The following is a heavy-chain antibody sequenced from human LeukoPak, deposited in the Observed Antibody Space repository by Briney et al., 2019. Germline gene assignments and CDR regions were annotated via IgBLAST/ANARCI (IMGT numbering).Heavy chain of an antibody. CDR3: AKDNYRGYCTNGVCYTFDY. D-gene: IGHD2-8*01. CDR2: ISYDGSNK. CDR1: GFTFSSYG. Sequence: PGGSLRLSCAAFGFTFSSYGMHWVRQAPGKGLEWVAVISYDGSNKYYADSVKGRFTISRDNSKNTLHLQMNSLRDEDTAVYYCAKDNYRGYCTNGVCYTFDYWGQGILVTVPS. J-gene: IGHJ4*02. V-gene: IGHV3-30*18.